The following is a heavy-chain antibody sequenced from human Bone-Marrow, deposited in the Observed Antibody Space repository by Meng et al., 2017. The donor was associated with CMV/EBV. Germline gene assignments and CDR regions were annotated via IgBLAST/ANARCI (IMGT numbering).Heavy chain of an antibody. CDR2: ISAYNGNT. D-gene: IGHD3-3*01. J-gene: IGHJ4*02. Sequence: QVQLVELGAGVKKPGASVKVSCKASGYTFTGYYMHWVRQAPGQGLEWMGWISAYNGNTNYAQKLQGRVTMTTDTSTSTAYMELRSLRSDDTAVYYCARVLEAAHDYWGQGTLVTVSS. CDR1: GYTFTGYY. V-gene: IGHV1-18*04. CDR3: ARVLEAAHDY.